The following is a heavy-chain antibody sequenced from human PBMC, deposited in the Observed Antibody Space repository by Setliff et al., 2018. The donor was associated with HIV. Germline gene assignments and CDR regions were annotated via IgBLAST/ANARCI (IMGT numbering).Heavy chain of an antibody. CDR3: ARGGDYDSSGYYVT. Sequence: SVKVSCKASGGTFSTYGISWVRQAPGQGLEWMGGIIPMFGTASYAQKFQGRVTITADESTSTAYMDLNSLRSEDTAVYYCARGGDYDSSGYYVTWGQGSLVTVSS. V-gene: IGHV1-69*13. CDR1: GGTFSTYG. CDR2: IIPMFGTA. J-gene: IGHJ4*02. D-gene: IGHD3-22*01.